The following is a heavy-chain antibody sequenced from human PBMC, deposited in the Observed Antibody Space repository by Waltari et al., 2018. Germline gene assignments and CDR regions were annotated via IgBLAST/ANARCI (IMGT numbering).Heavy chain of an antibody. J-gene: IGHJ4*02. V-gene: IGHV3-43D*04. CDR2: IDWDGAGS. CDR3: TKDQAALPYAMGLGSLLDH. CDR1: GFTFDGDA. Sequence: EVQLVESGGVVVQPGGSLRLSCAASGFTFDGDAMHWVRKAPGKGLEWVSLIDWDGAGSYYADSVKGRFTISRDNSRNSLYLQMNSLRPEDTAFYYCTKDQAALPYAMGLGSLLDHWGQGTLVTVSS. D-gene: IGHD2-2*01.